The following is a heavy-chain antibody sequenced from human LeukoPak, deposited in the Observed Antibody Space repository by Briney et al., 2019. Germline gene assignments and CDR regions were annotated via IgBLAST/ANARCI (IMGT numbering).Heavy chain of an antibody. CDR3: ATSRDSSGVD. D-gene: IGHD3-22*01. CDR2: ISSSSSYI. CDR1: GFTFSSYS. V-gene: IGHV3-21*01. Sequence: GGSLRLSCAASGFTFSSYSMNWVRQAPGKGLEWVLSISSSSSYIDYADSVKGRFTISRDNAKNSLYLQMNSLRAEDTAVYYCATSRDSSGVDWGQGNLVTVSS. J-gene: IGHJ4*02.